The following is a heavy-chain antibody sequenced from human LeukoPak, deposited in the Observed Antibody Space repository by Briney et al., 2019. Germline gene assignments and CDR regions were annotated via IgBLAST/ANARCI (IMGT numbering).Heavy chain of an antibody. CDR2: ISYSGRT. CDR1: GVSISPFS. V-gene: IGHV4-59*01. D-gene: IGHD3-22*01. Sequence: SETLSLTCSVSGVSISPFSWSWSRQPPGKGLEWIGCISYSGRTIYNPSLKSRITISADTSKNQFSLKLTSVTAADTALYYCVRGYFDTCDSSNTFDLWGHGTMVTVSS. CDR3: VRGYFDTCDSSNTFDL. J-gene: IGHJ3*01.